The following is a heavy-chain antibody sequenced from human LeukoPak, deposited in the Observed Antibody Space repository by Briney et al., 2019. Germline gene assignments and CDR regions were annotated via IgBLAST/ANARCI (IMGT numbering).Heavy chain of an antibody. CDR1: GYTFTSYD. Sequence: ASVKVSCKASGYTFTSYDISWVRQATGQGLEWMGWMNPNSGNTGYAQKFQGRVTMTRNTSISTAYMELSSLRSEDTAVYYCAREKVGLGSSALHYYYYYYMDVWGKGTTVTVSS. D-gene: IGHD6-6*01. CDR2: MNPNSGNT. J-gene: IGHJ6*03. CDR3: AREKVGLGSSALHYYYYYYMDV. V-gene: IGHV1-8*01.